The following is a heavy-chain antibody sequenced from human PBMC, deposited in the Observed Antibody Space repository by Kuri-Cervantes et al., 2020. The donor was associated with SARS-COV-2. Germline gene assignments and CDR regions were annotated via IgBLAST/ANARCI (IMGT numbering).Heavy chain of an antibody. V-gene: IGHV3-21*01. Sequence: GESLKISCAASGFTFSSYSMNWVRQAPGKGLEWVSSISSSSSYIYYADSVKGRFTISRDNAKNSLYLQMNSLRAEDTAVYYCARGLAQWLGRYYYYMDVWGKGTTVTVSS. CDR1: GFTFSSYS. CDR2: ISSSSSYI. CDR3: ARGLAQWLGRYYYYMDV. J-gene: IGHJ6*03. D-gene: IGHD6-19*01.